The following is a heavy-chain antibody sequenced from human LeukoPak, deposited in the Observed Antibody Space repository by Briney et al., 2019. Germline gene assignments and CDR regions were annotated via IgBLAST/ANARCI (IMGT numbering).Heavy chain of an antibody. CDR1: GFTFDDYG. J-gene: IGHJ2*01. Sequence: GGSLRLSCAASGFTFDDYGMSWVRQAPGKGLVWVSRINSDGSSTSYADSVKGRFTISRDNAKNTLYLQMNSLRAEDTAVYYCARDPEWLSSWYFDLWGRGTLVTVSS. CDR3: ARDPEWLSSWYFDL. CDR2: INSDGSST. D-gene: IGHD3-3*01. V-gene: IGHV3-74*01.